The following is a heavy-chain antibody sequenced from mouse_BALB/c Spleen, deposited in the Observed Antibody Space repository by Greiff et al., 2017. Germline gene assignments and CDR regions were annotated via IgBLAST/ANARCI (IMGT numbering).Heavy chain of an antibody. D-gene: IGHD3-1*01. V-gene: IGHV5-17*02. CDR2: ISSGSSTI. CDR1: GFTFSSFG. Sequence: DVMLVESGGGLVQPGGSRKLSCAASGFTFSSFGMHWVRQAPEKGLEWVAYISSGSSTIYYADTVKGRFTISRDNPKNTLFLQMTSLRSEDTAMYYCARSGTSAMDYWGQGTSVTVSS. J-gene: IGHJ4*01. CDR3: ARSGTSAMDY.